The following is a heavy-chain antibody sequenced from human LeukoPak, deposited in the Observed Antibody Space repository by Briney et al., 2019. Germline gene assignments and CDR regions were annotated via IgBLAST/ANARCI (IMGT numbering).Heavy chain of an antibody. D-gene: IGHD2-15*01. Sequence: GGSLRLSCAASGFTFSSYWMSWVRQAPGKGLEWVANIKQDGSEKYYVDSVKGRFTISRDNAKNSLYLQMNSLRAEDTAVYYCARDPRWSRIPYYYYYYMDVWGKGTTVTVSS. J-gene: IGHJ6*03. CDR3: ARDPRWSRIPYYYYYYMDV. CDR1: GFTFSSYW. CDR2: IKQDGSEK. V-gene: IGHV3-7*01.